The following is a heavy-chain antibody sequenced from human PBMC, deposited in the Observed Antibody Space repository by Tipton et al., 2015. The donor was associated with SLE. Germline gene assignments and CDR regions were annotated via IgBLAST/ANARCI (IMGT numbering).Heavy chain of an antibody. V-gene: IGHV1-18*01. CDR1: GYTFTSYA. CDR2: ISAYNGNT. D-gene: IGHD6-13*01. CDR3: ARDKGNQGAVGVPWFDP. Sequence: QSGPEVKKPGSSVKVSCKASGYTFTSYAISWVRQAPGQGLEWMGWISAYNGNTNYAQKLQGRVTMTTDTSTSTGYMELRSLRSDDTAVYYCARDKGNQGAVGVPWFDPWGQGTLVTVSS. J-gene: IGHJ5*02.